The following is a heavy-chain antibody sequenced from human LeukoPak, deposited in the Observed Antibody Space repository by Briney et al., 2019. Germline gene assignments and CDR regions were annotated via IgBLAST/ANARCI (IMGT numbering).Heavy chain of an antibody. D-gene: IGHD3-10*01. J-gene: IGHJ6*03. CDR1: GGTFSSYA. V-gene: IGHV1-69*13. CDR2: IIPIFGTA. Sequence: GASVKVSCKASGGTFSSYAISWVRQAPGQGLEWMGGIIPIFGTANYAQKFQGRVTITADESTSTAYMELSSLRSEDTAVYYCASNVNGSGSYYNNYYYYYYMDVWGKGTTVTVSS. CDR3: ASNVNGSGSYYNNYYYYYYMDV.